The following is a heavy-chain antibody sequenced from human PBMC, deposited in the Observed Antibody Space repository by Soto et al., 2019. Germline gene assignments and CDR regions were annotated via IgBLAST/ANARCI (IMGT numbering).Heavy chain of an antibody. CDR1: GYTFTGYY. CDR3: ARGRGTMIVVDHGSWFDP. CDR2: INPNSGGT. D-gene: IGHD3-22*01. Sequence: QVQLVQSGAEVKKPGASVKVSCKASGYTFTGYYMHWVRQAPGQGLEWMGWINPNSGGTNYAQKFQGWVTMTRDTSISTAYMELSRLRSDDTAVYYCARGRGTMIVVDHGSWFDPWGQGTLVTVSS. V-gene: IGHV1-2*04. J-gene: IGHJ5*02.